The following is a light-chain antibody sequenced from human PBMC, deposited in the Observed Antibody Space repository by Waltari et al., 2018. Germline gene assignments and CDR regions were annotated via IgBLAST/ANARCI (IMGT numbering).Light chain of an antibody. CDR1: HSGGSSS. J-gene: IGKJ1*01. CDR2: RAS. CDR3: QQHSTLPST. Sequence: RSTHSGGSSSLAWYQQKPGQAPRLVIYRASTRATGIPFRFSGSGSRTDFTLTISRLEPEDFAVYYCQQHSTLPSTFGQGTKVELK. V-gene: IGKV3-20*01.